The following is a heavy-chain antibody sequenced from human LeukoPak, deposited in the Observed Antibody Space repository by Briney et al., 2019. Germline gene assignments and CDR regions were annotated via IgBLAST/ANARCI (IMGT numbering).Heavy chain of an antibody. CDR2: IYYSGST. V-gene: IGHV4-39*07. Sequence: SETLSLTCTVSGGPISNTLYFWARIRQSPGKGLERIGSIYYSGSTNYNPSLQSRVTISLDTSKNQFSLKLSSVTAADTAVYYCARGRRIVVVLGATRAHRDYYMDVWGKGTTVTVSS. J-gene: IGHJ6*03. CDR3: ARGRRIVVVLGATRAHRDYYMDV. D-gene: IGHD2-15*01. CDR1: GGPISNTLYF.